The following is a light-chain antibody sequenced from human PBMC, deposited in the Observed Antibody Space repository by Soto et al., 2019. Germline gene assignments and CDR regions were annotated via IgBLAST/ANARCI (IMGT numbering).Light chain of an antibody. V-gene: IGKV3-11*01. CDR1: ENVRTF. Sequence: EVALTQSPATLSLSPGERATLSCRASENVRTFVDWYQQKPGQAPRLLIYGASNRATGIPARFSGSGSGTDFTRTISNLEPEDFAVYYCQQHSHWPPWTFGQGTRVEIQ. CDR2: GAS. CDR3: QQHSHWPPWT. J-gene: IGKJ1*01.